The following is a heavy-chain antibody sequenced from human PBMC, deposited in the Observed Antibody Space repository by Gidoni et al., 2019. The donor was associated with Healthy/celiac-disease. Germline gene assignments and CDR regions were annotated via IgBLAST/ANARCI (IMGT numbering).Heavy chain of an antibody. CDR1: GFTFRSYA. V-gene: IGHV3-23*01. Sequence: EVQLLESGGGLVQPGGSLRLSCAASGFTFRSYAMSWVRQAPGKGLEWVSAISGSGGSTYYADSVKGRFTISRDNSKNTLYLQMNSLRAEDTAVYYCAIPYYDFWSGYPDGGFAYWGQGTLVTVSS. D-gene: IGHD3-3*01. CDR2: ISGSGGST. CDR3: AIPYYDFWSGYPDGGFAY. J-gene: IGHJ4*02.